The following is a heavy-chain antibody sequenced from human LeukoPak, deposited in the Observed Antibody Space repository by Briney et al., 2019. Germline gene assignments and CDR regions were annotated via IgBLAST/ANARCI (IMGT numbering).Heavy chain of an antibody. CDR2: INGSGSST. J-gene: IGHJ2*01. CDR3: ARDFRNDFEYFDL. V-gene: IGHV3-23*01. D-gene: IGHD3-3*01. Sequence: PGGSLRLSCAASGFTFSSHAMSWVREAPGKGLEWVSAINGSGSSTYYADSVKGRVSISRDNSKNTLYLQMNSLRVEDTALYYCARDFRNDFEYFDLWGRGTLVTVSS. CDR1: GFTFSSHA.